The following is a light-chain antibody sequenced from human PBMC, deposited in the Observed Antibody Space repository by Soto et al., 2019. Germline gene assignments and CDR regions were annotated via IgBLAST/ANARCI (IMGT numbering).Light chain of an antibody. CDR3: YSYAGGNIVDV. CDR1: ASDVGGYNY. J-gene: IGLJ3*02. Sequence: QSALTQPPSASGSPGQSVTISCTGTASDVGGYNYVSWYQHHPGKAPKLMIYEVTKRPSGVPDRFSCSKSGNTASLTVSGHQAEDEADYYCYSYAGGNIVDVFGGGTKLTVL. CDR2: EVT. V-gene: IGLV2-8*01.